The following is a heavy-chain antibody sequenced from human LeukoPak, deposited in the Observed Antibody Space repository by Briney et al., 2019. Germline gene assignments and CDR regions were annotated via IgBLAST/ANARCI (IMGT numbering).Heavy chain of an antibody. V-gene: IGHV1-2*02. J-gene: IGHJ4*02. CDR1: GYTFTGHF. CDR2: IDPNNGDT. Sequence: EASVKVSCKAPGYTFTGHFLHWVRQAPGQGLEWMAWIDPNNGDTHYAQNFQGRITVTRDTSISTVYMELSRLTSDDTAVYYCAREYSASEHWGQGTLVTVSS. CDR3: AREYSASEH. D-gene: IGHD1-14*01.